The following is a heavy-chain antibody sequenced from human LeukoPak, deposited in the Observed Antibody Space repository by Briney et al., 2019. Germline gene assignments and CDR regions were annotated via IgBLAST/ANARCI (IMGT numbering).Heavy chain of an antibody. Sequence: PSQTLSLTCTVSGGSISSGSYYWSWLRQPAGTGLEWIGRIYTSGSSNYNPSLKIRVTISVDTSKNQFSLKLSSVTAAATDVYDCARHSHDYGGKEAAYWGQGTLVTVSS. CDR3: ARHSHDYGGKEAAY. CDR1: GGSISSGSYY. CDR2: IYTSGSS. J-gene: IGHJ4*02. V-gene: IGHV4-61*02. D-gene: IGHD4-23*01.